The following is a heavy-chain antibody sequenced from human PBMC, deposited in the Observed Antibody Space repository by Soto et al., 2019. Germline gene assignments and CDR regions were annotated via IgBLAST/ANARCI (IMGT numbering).Heavy chain of an antibody. D-gene: IGHD3-9*01. CDR1: GGSFSGYY. V-gene: IGHV4-34*01. Sequence: SETLSLTCAVYGGSFSGYYWSWIRQPPGKGLEWIGEINHSGSTNYNPSLKSRVTISVDTSKNQFSLKLSSVTAADTAVYYCAREEYDILTGYYIGYWCQGTLVTVSS. CDR2: INHSGST. J-gene: IGHJ4*02. CDR3: AREEYDILTGYYIGY.